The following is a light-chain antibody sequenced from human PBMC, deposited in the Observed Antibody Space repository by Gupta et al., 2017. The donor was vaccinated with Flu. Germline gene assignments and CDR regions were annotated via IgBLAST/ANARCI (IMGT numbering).Light chain of an antibody. Sequence: HSALTQPRSVSGSPGQSVTISCTGPSSDIGGYAYVSWYQHHPGKAPKLLIFGVYKRPSGVPDRFSACKAGSTASLTISGLQGDDEADYYCCAYGGTYNPYVFGSGTKVTVL. J-gene: IGLJ1*01. CDR1: SSDIGGYAY. CDR3: CAYGGTYNPYV. CDR2: GVY. V-gene: IGLV2-11*01.